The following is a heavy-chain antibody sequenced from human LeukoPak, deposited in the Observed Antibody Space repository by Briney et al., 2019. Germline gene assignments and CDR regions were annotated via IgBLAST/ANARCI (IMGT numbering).Heavy chain of an antibody. Sequence: GGSLRLSCAASGFTFDDYGMSWVRQAPGKGLEWVSGINWNGGSTGYADSVKGRFTISRDNAKNSLYLQMNSLRAEDTALCYCARGTLKAAATDFDYWGQGTLVTVSS. D-gene: IGHD6-13*01. CDR3: ARGTLKAAATDFDY. V-gene: IGHV3-20*04. CDR1: GFTFDDYG. CDR2: INWNGGST. J-gene: IGHJ4*02.